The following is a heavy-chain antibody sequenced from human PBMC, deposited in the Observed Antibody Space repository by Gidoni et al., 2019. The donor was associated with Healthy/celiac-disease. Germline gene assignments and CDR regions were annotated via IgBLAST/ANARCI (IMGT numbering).Heavy chain of an antibody. J-gene: IGHJ6*03. CDR3: ARSGALGHYYDSSGYYQANYYYYYMDV. Sequence: QVQLVQSGAEVKKPGPSVKVSCKASGYTFTSYDINWVRQTTGQGREWMGWMKPNSGNTGYAQKFQGRGTMTRNNSISTAYMELSSLRSEDTAVYYCARSGALGHYYDSSGYYQANYYYYYMDVWGKGTTVTVSS. CDR1: GYTFTSYD. D-gene: IGHD3-22*01. CDR2: MKPNSGNT. V-gene: IGHV1-8*01.